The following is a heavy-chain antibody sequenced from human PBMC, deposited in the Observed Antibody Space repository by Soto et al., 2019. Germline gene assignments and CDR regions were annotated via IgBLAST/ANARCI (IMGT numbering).Heavy chain of an antibody. V-gene: IGHV3-21*01. Sequence: EVQLVESGGGLVKPGGSLRLSCAASGFTFSSYSMNWVRQAPGKGLQWVSSISSSSSYIYYADSVKGRFTISRDNAKNSLYLQMISLRAEDTAVYYCARDRVDPTPGYYYGMDVWGQGTTVTVSS. CDR2: ISSSSSYI. CDR3: ARDRVDPTPGYYYGMDV. J-gene: IGHJ6*02. D-gene: IGHD3-10*01. CDR1: GFTFSSYS.